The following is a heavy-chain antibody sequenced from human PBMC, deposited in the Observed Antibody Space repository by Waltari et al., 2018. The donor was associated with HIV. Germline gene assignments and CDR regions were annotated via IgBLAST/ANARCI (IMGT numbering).Heavy chain of an antibody. CDR2: RKQDGSEK. CDR3: ARDNWNDGLDI. CDR1: GFHFSGYW. D-gene: IGHD1-1*01. Sequence: EVQLVESGGGLVQPGGSLRLTFAASGFHFSGYWMSWVRQAPGKGLEWVANRKQDGSEKYYVDSVKGRFTISRDNAKNSLYLQMNSLRAEDTAVYYCARDNWNDGLDIWGQGTMVTVSS. V-gene: IGHV3-7*01. J-gene: IGHJ3*02.